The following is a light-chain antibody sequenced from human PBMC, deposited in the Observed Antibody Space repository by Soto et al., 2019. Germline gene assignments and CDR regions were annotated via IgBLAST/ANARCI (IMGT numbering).Light chain of an antibody. Sequence: DIQMTQSPSSLSASVGDTVTITCRASQSITNYLTWFQQKPGKAPKLLISDASSLETGVPSRFSGSGSGTEFTLTISSLQPDDFATYYCQQYNSYWTFGQGTKVDIK. CDR3: QQYNSYWT. CDR1: QSITNY. J-gene: IGKJ1*01. CDR2: DAS. V-gene: IGKV1-5*01.